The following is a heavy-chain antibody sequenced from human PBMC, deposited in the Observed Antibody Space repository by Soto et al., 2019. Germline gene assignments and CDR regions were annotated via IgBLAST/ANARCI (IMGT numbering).Heavy chain of an antibody. CDR2: IYSGGST. CDR1: GFTVSSNY. V-gene: IGHV3-53*01. CDR3: GKQRKNRAYYYPMDV. Sequence: PGGSLRLSCAASGFTVSSNYMSWVRQAPGKGLELVSVIYSGGSTYYADSVKGQFTISRDNSKNTLYLQMNSLRAEDTAVYFCGKQRKNRAYYYPMDVWGQGTTVTVSS. J-gene: IGHJ6*02.